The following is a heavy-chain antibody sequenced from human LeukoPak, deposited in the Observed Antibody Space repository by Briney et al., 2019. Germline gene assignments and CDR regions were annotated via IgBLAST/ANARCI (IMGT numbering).Heavy chain of an antibody. D-gene: IGHD4-17*01. J-gene: IGHJ4*02. CDR2: INHSGST. CDR3: ASQPRYGDYDY. V-gene: IGHV4-34*01. Sequence: PSETLSLTCAVYGGSFSGYYWSWIRQPPGKGLEWIGEINHSGSTNYNPSLKSRVTISVDKSKNQFSLKLSSVTAADTAVYYCASQPRYGDYDYWGQGTLVTVSS. CDR1: GGSFSGYY.